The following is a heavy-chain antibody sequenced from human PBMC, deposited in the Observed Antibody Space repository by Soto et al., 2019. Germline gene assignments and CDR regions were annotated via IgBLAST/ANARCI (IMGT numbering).Heavy chain of an antibody. CDR2: SYRGGST. J-gene: IGHJ6*03. D-gene: IGHD3-10*01. CDR3: ARVAEGSFDYYDFMDV. V-gene: IGHV3-53*01. Sequence: EVQLVESGGGLVQPGGSLRLSCAVSGFTVSTNYMSWVRQAPGKGLEWVSVSYRGGSTYYADSVRGRFTSSRDNSKNTRDRQMNSLRTEDSAVDYCARVAEGSFDYYDFMDVWGQGTTVTGS. CDR1: GFTVSTNY.